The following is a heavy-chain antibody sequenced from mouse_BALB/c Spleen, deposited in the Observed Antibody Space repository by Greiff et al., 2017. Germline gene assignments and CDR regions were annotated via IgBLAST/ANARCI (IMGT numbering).Heavy chain of an antibody. Sequence: VKLMESGPGLVAPSQSLSITCTVSGFSLTSYGVHWVRQPPGKGLEWLGVIWAGGSTNYNSALMSRLSISKDNSKSQVFLKMNSLQTDDTAMYYCARERASDIDYAMDYWGQGTSVTVSS. V-gene: IGHV2-9*02. CDR3: ARERASDIDYAMDY. J-gene: IGHJ4*01. CDR1: GFSLTSYG. CDR2: IWAGGST. D-gene: IGHD6-1*01.